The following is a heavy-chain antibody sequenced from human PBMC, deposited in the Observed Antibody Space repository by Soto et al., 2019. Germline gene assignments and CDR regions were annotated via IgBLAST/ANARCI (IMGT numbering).Heavy chain of an antibody. J-gene: IGHJ5*02. D-gene: IGHD3-3*01. CDR1: GGSFSGYY. V-gene: IGHV4-34*01. CDR3: ARDFWSGYYPGRRQRTQLPIPTNWFDP. Sequence: SETLSLTCAVYGGSFSGYYWSWIRQPPGKGLEWIGEINHSGSTNYNPSLKSRVTISVDTSKNQFSLKLSSVTAADTAVYYCARDFWSGYYPGRRQRTQLPIPTNWFDPWGQGTLVTVSS. CDR2: INHSGST.